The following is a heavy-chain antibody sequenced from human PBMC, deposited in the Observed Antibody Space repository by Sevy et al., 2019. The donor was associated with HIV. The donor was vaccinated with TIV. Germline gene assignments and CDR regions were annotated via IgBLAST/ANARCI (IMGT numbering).Heavy chain of an antibody. CDR3: AKSSYPTAAAGIFFDY. D-gene: IGHD6-13*01. V-gene: IGHV3-23*01. Sequence: GGSLRLSCAASGFTFSSYAMSWVRQAPGKGLEWVSAISGSGGSTYYADSVKGRFTISRDNAKNTLYLQMNSLRAEDTAVYYCAKSSYPTAAAGIFFDYWGQGTLVTVSS. CDR2: ISGSGGST. J-gene: IGHJ4*02. CDR1: GFTFSSYA.